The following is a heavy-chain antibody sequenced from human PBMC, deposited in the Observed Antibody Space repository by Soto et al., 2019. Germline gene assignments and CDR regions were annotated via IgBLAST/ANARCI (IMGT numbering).Heavy chain of an antibody. CDR3: AREAYYYDSIGSSYFDY. CDR2: IWYDGSNK. J-gene: IGHJ4*02. CDR1: GFTFSSYG. Sequence: QVQLVESGGGVVQPGRSLRLSCAASGFTFSSYGMHWVRQAPGKGLEWVAVIWYDGSNKYYADSVKGRFTISRDNSKNTLYLQMNSQIAEDTAVYYCAREAYYYDSIGSSYFDYWGRGTLVTVSS. V-gene: IGHV3-33*01. D-gene: IGHD3-22*01.